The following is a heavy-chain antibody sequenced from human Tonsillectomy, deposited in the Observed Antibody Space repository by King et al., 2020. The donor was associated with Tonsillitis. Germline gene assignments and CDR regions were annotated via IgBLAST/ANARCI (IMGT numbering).Heavy chain of an antibody. D-gene: IGHD2-15*01. Sequence: HLPHWVSGLLTPSETLSLTCAVYGGSFSGYYLSWIRQPPGKGLELIGEINHSGSTNYNPSLKRRVTISVDTSKNQFSLKLSSVTAADTAVYYCARVRYCSGGSCARRGYFDYWGQGTLVTVSS. CDR1: GGSFSGYY. J-gene: IGHJ4*02. CDR3: ARVRYCSGGSCARRGYFDY. CDR2: INHSGST. V-gene: IGHV4-34*01.